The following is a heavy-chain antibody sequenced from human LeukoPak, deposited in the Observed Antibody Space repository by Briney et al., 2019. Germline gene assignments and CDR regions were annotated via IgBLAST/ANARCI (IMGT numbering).Heavy chain of an antibody. Sequence: PGGSLRLSCASSGFTFSSYCMSWVRQAPGKGLEWVANIKQDGSGKYYVDSVKGRFTISRDNAKNSLYLQMNSLRAEDTAVYYCARVWYYYDSSGYYPDYWGQGTLVTVSS. V-gene: IGHV3-7*01. D-gene: IGHD3-22*01. CDR2: IKQDGSGK. CDR3: ARVWYYYDSSGYYPDY. J-gene: IGHJ4*02. CDR1: GFTFSSYC.